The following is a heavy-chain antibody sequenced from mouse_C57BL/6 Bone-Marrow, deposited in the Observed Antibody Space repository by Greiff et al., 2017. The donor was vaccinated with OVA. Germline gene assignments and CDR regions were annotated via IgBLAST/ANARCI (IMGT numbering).Heavy chain of an antibody. CDR2: IHPNSGST. J-gene: IGHJ4*01. CDR1: GYTFTSYW. D-gene: IGHD2-5*01. CDR3: ARPYYSNYAMDY. V-gene: IGHV1-64*01. Sequence: QVQLQQSGAELVRPGASVKLSCKASGYTFTSYWMHWVKQRPGQGLEWIGMIHPNSGSTNYNEKFKSKATLTVDKSSSTAYMQLSSLTSEDSAVYYCARPYYSNYAMDYWGQGTSVTVSS.